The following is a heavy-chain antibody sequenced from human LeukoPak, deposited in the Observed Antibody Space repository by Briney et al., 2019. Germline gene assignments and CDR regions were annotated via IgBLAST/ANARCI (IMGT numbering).Heavy chain of an antibody. V-gene: IGHV3-30*18. CDR1: GFTFSSYG. J-gene: IGHJ4*02. Sequence: PGRSLRLSCAASGFTFSSYGMHWVRQAPGKGLEWVAVISYDGSNKYYADSVKGRFTISRDNSKNTLYLQMNSLRAEDTAVYYCAKDSGSSCGYWGQGTLVTVSS. CDR3: AKDSGSSCGY. D-gene: IGHD6-13*01. CDR2: ISYDGSNK.